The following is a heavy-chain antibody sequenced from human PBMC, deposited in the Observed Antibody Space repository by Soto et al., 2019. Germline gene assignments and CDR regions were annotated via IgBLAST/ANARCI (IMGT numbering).Heavy chain of an antibody. CDR1: GFTFSNAW. D-gene: IGHD2-2*02. CDR2: IKSKTDGGTT. Sequence: PGGSLRLSCAASGFTFSNAWMNWVRQAPGKGLEWVGRIKSKTDGGTTDYAAPVKGRFTISRDDSKNTLFLQMSSLKTEDTAVYFCTIAIGSWFDPWGQGTLVTVSS. J-gene: IGHJ5*02. V-gene: IGHV3-15*07. CDR3: TIAIGSWFDP.